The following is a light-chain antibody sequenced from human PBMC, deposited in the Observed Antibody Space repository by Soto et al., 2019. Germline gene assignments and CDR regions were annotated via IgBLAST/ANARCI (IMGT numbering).Light chain of an antibody. V-gene: IGKV3-11*01. CDR3: HQRQYWPPIT. Sequence: VVLPQSPATLSLSPGERATLSCRTSLSVSGYLDWYQQKPGQAPRLLISDASNRATGIPARFSGSGSGTDFTLTISSLEPEDFAVYYCHQRQYWPPITFGQGTRLEIK. J-gene: IGKJ5*01. CDR2: DAS. CDR1: LSVSGY.